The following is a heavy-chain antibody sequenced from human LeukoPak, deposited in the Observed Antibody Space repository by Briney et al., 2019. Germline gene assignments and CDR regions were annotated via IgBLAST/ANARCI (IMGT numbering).Heavy chain of an antibody. J-gene: IGHJ3*02. CDR1: GFTFNNYA. Sequence: GGSLRLSCAASGFTFNNYAMSWVRQAPGKGLEWVSAISGSGGSTYYADSVKGRFTISRDNFKNTLYLQMNSLRAEDTAVYYCAKCVNGDSLYAFDIWGQGTMVTVSS. CDR2: ISGSGGST. D-gene: IGHD4-17*01. V-gene: IGHV3-23*01. CDR3: AKCVNGDSLYAFDI.